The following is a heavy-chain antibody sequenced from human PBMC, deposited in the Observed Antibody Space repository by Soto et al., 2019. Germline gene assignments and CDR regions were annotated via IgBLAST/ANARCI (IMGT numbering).Heavy chain of an antibody. Sequence: QVQLQELGPGLVKPSQTLSLTCTVSGGSISSGDYYWSWIRQPPGKGLEWIGYIYYSGSTYYNPSLKSRVTISVDTSKNQFSLKLSSVTAADTAVYYCARGGENYYYDSSGYIDYWGQGTLVTVSS. V-gene: IGHV4-30-4*01. CDR1: GGSISSGDYY. D-gene: IGHD3-22*01. CDR2: IYYSGST. J-gene: IGHJ4*02. CDR3: ARGGENYYYDSSGYIDY.